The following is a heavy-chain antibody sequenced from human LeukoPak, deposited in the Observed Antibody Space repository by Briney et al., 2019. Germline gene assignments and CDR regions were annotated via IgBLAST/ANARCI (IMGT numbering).Heavy chain of an antibody. Sequence: GGSLRLSCAASGFTFRDYPIHWVRQAPGEGLQYVSAISSAGGTTYYADSVRGRFTISRDNSRNTLYLQMSSLRAEDTALYYCVKVGDSGYGEYYQHWGQGTLVTVSS. V-gene: IGHV3-64D*06. J-gene: IGHJ1*01. CDR2: ISSAGGTT. CDR1: GFTFRDYP. CDR3: VKVGDSGYGEYYQH. D-gene: IGHD5-12*01.